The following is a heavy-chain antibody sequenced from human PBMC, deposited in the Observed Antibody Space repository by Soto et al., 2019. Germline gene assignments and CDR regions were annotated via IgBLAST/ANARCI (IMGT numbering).Heavy chain of an antibody. CDR1: GYSFNSYW. J-gene: IGHJ3*02. CDR3: ARLEGYYYDSSGYPKADAFDI. Sequence: GESLKISCKGSGYSFNSYWISWVRQMPGKGLEWMGRIDPSDSYINYNPSFQGHVTISADKSISTAYLQWSSLKASDTAMYYCARLEGYYYDSSGYPKADAFDIWVQGTMVTVSS. CDR2: IDPSDSYI. V-gene: IGHV5-10-1*01. D-gene: IGHD3-22*01.